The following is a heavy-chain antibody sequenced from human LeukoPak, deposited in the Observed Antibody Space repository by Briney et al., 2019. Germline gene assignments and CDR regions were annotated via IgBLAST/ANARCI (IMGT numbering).Heavy chain of an antibody. CDR2: IRYDGSNK. V-gene: IGHV3-30*02. J-gene: IGHJ4*02. CDR3: AKDQRMYYDLWSGYHRWYFDY. D-gene: IGHD3-3*01. CDR1: GFTFSSYG. Sequence: PGGSLRLSCAASGFTFSSYGMHWVRQAPGKGLERVAFIRYDGSNKYYADSVKGRFTISRDNSKNTLYLQMNSLRAEDTAVYYCAKDQRMYYDLWSGYHRWYFDYWGQGTLVTVSS.